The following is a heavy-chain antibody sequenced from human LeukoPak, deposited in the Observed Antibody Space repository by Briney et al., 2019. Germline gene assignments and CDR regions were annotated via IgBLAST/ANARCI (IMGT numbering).Heavy chain of an antibody. J-gene: IGHJ4*02. CDR2: IIPIFGTA. CDR1: GGTFSSYA. V-gene: IGHV1-69*01. D-gene: IGHD5-12*01. Sequence: ASVKVSCKASGGTFSSYAISWVRQAPGQGLEWMGGIIPIFGTANYARKFQGRVTITADESTSTAYMELSSLRSEDTAVYYCARAHLLRSWVGGYDYQFFDYWGQGTLVTVSS. CDR3: ARAHLLRSWVGGYDYQFFDY.